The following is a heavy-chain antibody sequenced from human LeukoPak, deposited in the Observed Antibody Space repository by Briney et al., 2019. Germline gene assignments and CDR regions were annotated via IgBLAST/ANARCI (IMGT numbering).Heavy chain of an antibody. CDR3: ARESISGHRDFDY. V-gene: IGHV3-48*01. Sequence: PGGSLRLSCAASGFTFSSYSMNWVRQAPGKGLEWVSYISSSSSTIYYAKSVKGRFTVSRDNAKNSLYLQMNSLRAEDTGVYYCARESISGHRDFDYWGQGALVTVSS. D-gene: IGHD1-26*01. J-gene: IGHJ4*02. CDR2: ISSSSSTI. CDR1: GFTFSSYS.